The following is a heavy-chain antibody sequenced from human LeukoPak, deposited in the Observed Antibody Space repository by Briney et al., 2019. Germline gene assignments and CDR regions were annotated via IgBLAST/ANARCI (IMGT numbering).Heavy chain of an antibody. V-gene: IGHV4-39*01. J-gene: IGHJ4*02. Sequence: SETLSLTRTVSGGSISSSNYYWGWIRQPPGKGLEWIGSIYYSGSTYYNPSLKSRGTISVDTPKNQFSLKLSSVTAADMAVYYCARSRKNDCTSTSCYTDYWGQGTLVTVSS. CDR1: GGSISSSNYY. CDR3: ARSRKNDCTSTSCYTDY. CDR2: IYYSGST. D-gene: IGHD2-2*02.